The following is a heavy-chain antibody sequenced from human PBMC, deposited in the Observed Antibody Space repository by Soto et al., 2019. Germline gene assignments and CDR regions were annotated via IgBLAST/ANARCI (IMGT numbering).Heavy chain of an antibody. J-gene: IGHJ6*02. CDR2: INAGNGNT. V-gene: IGHV1-3*01. CDR1: GYTFTSYA. D-gene: IGHD2-15*01. CDR3: ARYGGYCSGGSCYSYYYYYGMDV. Sequence: GASVKVSCKPSGYTFTSYAMHWVRQAPGQRLEWMGWINAGNGNTKYSQKFQGRVTITRDTSASTAYMELSSLRSEDTAVYYCARYGGYCSGGSCYSYYYYYGMDVWGQGTTVTVSS.